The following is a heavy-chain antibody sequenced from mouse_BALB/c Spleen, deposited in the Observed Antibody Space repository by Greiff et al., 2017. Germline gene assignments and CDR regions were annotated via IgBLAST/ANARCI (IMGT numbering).Heavy chain of an antibody. CDR2: SRNKANDYTT. CDR1: GFTFSDFY. Sequence: DVKLVESGGGLVQPGGSLRLSCATSGFTFSDFYMEWVRQPPGKRLEWIAASRNKANDYTTEYSASVKGRFIVSRDTSQSILYLQMNALRAEDTAIYYCARRGNYEGFAYWGQGTLVTVSA. V-gene: IGHV7-1*02. D-gene: IGHD2-1*01. CDR3: ARRGNYEGFAY. J-gene: IGHJ3*01.